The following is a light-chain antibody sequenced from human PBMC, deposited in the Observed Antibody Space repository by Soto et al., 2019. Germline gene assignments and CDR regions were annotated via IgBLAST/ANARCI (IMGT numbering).Light chain of an antibody. CDR2: DAS. V-gene: IGKV3-20*01. CDR1: QRVSRN. Sequence: EIVMTQSPATLSVSPGERATLSCRASQRVSRNLAWYQQKPGQAPRLLIYDASTRATGIPDRFSGSGSGTDFTLTIPRLEPEDFAGDYCQQYGGSPYTFGQGTKLEIK. J-gene: IGKJ2*01. CDR3: QQYGGSPYT.